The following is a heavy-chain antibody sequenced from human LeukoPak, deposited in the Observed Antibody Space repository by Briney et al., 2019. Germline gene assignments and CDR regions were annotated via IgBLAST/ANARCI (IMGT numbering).Heavy chain of an antibody. CDR3: ARGLVGATLGIDY. Sequence: SETLSLTCTVSGGSISSGTYYWSWIRQPAGKGLEWIGRIYTSGSTNYNPSLKSRVTISVDTSKNQFSLKLSSVTAADTAVYYCARGLVGATLGIDYWGQGTLVTVSS. CDR2: IYTSGST. J-gene: IGHJ4*02. CDR1: GGSISSGTYY. D-gene: IGHD1-26*01. V-gene: IGHV4-61*02.